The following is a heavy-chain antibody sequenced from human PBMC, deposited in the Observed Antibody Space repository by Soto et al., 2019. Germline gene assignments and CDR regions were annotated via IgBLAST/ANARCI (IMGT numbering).Heavy chain of an antibody. CDR3: ASAVGGYCSSTSCYRDYYYYGMDV. CDR2: IYYSGST. V-gene: IGHV4-61*01. Sequence: QVQLQESGPGLVKPSETLSLTCTVSGGSVSSGSYYWSWIRQPPGKGLEWIGYIYYSGSTNYNPSLKSRVTISVDTSKNQFSLKLSSVTAADTAVYYCASAVGGYCSSTSCYRDYYYYGMDVWGQGTTVTVSS. D-gene: IGHD2-2*01. CDR1: GGSVSSGSYY. J-gene: IGHJ6*02.